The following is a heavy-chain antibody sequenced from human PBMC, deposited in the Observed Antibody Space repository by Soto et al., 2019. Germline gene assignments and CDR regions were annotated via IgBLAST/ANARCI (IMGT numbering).Heavy chain of an antibody. CDR1: VFTFSSYA. CDR3: AKFDDSSGYQAAFDI. CDR2: ISGSGGST. J-gene: IGHJ3*02. Sequence: GGSLRLSGAASVFTFSSYAMSWVRQAPGKGLEWVSAISGSGGSTYYADSVKGRFTISRDNSKNTLYLQMNSLRAEDTAVYYCAKFDDSSGYQAAFDIWGQGTMVTVSS. V-gene: IGHV3-23*01. D-gene: IGHD3-22*01.